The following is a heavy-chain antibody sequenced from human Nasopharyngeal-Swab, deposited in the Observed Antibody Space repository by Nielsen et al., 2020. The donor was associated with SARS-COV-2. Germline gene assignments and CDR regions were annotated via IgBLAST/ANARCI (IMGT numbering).Heavy chain of an antibody. CDR3: ARLPTTPLSFDY. J-gene: IGHJ4*02. CDR2: IKQDGSEK. Sequence: GESLKISCAASGFTFNSYWMSWVRQAPGKGLEWVANIKQDGSEKYCVDSVKGRFTISRDNAENSLYLQMNSLRAEDTAVYYCARLPTTPLSFDYWGQGTLVTVSS. D-gene: IGHD4-17*01. V-gene: IGHV3-7*01. CDR1: GFTFNSYW.